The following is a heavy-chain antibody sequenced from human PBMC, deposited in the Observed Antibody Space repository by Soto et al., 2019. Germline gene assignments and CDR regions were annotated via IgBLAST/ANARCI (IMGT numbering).Heavy chain of an antibody. D-gene: IGHD6-13*01. CDR1: GGSFSGYY. J-gene: IGHJ5*02. Sequence: PSETLSLTCAVYGGSFSGYYWSWIRQPPGKGLEWIGEINHSGSTNYNPSLKSRVTISVDTSKNQFSLKLSSVTAADTAVYYCARGRGQQLVRSRLRWFDPWGQGTLVTVSS. CDR3: ARGRGQQLVRSRLRWFDP. CDR2: INHSGST. V-gene: IGHV4-34*01.